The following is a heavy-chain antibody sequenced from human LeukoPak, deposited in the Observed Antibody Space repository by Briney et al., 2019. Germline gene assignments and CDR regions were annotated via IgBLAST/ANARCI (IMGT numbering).Heavy chain of an antibody. CDR1: GFTFSSYA. V-gene: IGHV3-23*01. D-gene: IGHD1-26*01. CDR2: ISGSGGST. Sequence: GGSLRLSCAAFGFTFSSYAMSWVRQAPGKGLEWVSAISGSGGSTYYADSVKGRFTISRDNSKNTLYLQMNSLRAEDTAVYYCAKDGELLKYYFDYWGQGTLVTVSS. CDR3: AKDGELLKYYFDY. J-gene: IGHJ4*02.